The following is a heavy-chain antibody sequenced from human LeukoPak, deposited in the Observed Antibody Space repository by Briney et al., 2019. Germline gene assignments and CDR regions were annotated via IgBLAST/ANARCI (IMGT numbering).Heavy chain of an antibody. V-gene: IGHV1-18*01. CDR2: INCYNGNT. Sequence: GASVTVSFTASGYSFSYFGINWVRQAPGQGLEWIGWINCYNGNTNYAQKSEGRLTLTTDTATSTVYMELRNLRYDDTAVYYCARSLDAAAGLANFDYWGQGTRVTVSS. CDR3: ARSLDAAAGLANFDY. D-gene: IGHD6-25*01. CDR1: GYSFSYFG. J-gene: IGHJ4*02.